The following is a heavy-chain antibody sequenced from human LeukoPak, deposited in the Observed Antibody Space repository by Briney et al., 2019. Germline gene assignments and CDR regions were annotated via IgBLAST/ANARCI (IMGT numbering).Heavy chain of an antibody. D-gene: IGHD3-22*01. J-gene: IGHJ4*02. Sequence: GASVKVSCKASGYTFTSYDINWVRQATGQGLEWMGWMNPNSSNTGYAQKFQGRVTMTRNTSISTAYMELSSLRSEDTAVYYCARGNSRIVETSGHYYYFDYWGQGTLVTVSS. CDR3: ARGNSRIVETSGHYYYFDY. V-gene: IGHV1-8*01. CDR2: MNPNSSNT. CDR1: GYTFTSYD.